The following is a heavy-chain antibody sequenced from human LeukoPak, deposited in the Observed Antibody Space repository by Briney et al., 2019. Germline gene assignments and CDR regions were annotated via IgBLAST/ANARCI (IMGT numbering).Heavy chain of an antibody. CDR1: GGXISRNNC. Sequence: SGTLSLTCAVSGGXISRNNCWSWVRQPPGKALEWIGEIHHSGSTNYNPSLKSRVTMSVDKSKNQFSLKLNSVTAADTAVYYGTSHYYDSSGSDAFDIWGQGTMVTVSS. V-gene: IGHV4-4*02. J-gene: IGHJ3*02. D-gene: IGHD3-22*01. CDR2: IHHSGST. CDR3: TSHYYDSSGSDAFDI.